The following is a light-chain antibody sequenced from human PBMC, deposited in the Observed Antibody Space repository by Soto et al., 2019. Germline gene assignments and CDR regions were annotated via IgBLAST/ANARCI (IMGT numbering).Light chain of an antibody. J-gene: IGLJ1*01. CDR3: SSYAGPITFYV. Sequence: QSALTQPASVSGSPGQSITISCTGTSSDVGTYTLVSWYQQHPGKAPKLVIYEVNKRPAGVSKRFSGSRSGVTASLTISGLQAEDEADYYCSSYAGPITFYVFGTGTKLTVL. V-gene: IGLV2-23*02. CDR1: SSDVGTYTL. CDR2: EVN.